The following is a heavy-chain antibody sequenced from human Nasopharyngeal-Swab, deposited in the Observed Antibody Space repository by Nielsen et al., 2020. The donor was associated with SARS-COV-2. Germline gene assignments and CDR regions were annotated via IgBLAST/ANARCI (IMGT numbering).Heavy chain of an antibody. V-gene: IGHV1-69*13. J-gene: IGHJ6*02. Sequence: SLKVSCKASEGTFSSYAISWVRQAPGQGLEWMGGIIPIFGTANYAQKFQGRVTITADESTSTAYMELSSLRSEDTAVYYCARDRYDILTGYYPPPYYGMDVWGQGTTVTVSS. CDR3: ARDRYDILTGYYPPPYYGMDV. CDR2: IIPIFGTA. CDR1: EGTFSSYA. D-gene: IGHD3-9*01.